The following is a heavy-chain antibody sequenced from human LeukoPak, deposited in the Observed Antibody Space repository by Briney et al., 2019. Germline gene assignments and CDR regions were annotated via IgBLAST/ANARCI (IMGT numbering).Heavy chain of an antibody. J-gene: IGHJ5*02. D-gene: IGHD6-13*01. CDR1: GFTFSNYA. Sequence: GSLRLSCAASGFTFSNYAMAWVRQPPGKGLEWIGSINYSGTTYYNPSLKSRVTISVDTSKNLFSLKLSSVTAADTAVYYCTRLPIAAPGLNWFDPWGQGTLVTVSS. V-gene: IGHV4-39*01. CDR3: TRLPIAAPGLNWFDP. CDR2: INYSGTT.